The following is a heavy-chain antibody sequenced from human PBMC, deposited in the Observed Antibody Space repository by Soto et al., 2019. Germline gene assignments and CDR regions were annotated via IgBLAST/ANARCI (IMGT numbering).Heavy chain of an antibody. CDR1: GYTFSAYY. Sequence: QVYLLQSGAEVKKVGASVTVSCKTSGYTFSAYYVHWARRAPRRGFQWLGWINPSNEVTTFSEFFQGRITMTRDTSTNAFHMEWNRFTSADTAVYYCMRGGWGDSPIDYWGQGTQVTVSS. J-gene: IGHJ4*02. CDR3: MRGGWGDSPIDY. V-gene: IGHV1-2*02. D-gene: IGHD1-26*01. CDR2: INPSNEVT.